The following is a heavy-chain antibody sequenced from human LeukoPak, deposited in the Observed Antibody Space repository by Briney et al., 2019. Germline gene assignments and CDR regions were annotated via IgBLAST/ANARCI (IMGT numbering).Heavy chain of an antibody. CDR1: GGSISSYY. D-gene: IGHD6-6*01. J-gene: IGHJ6*02. CDR3: ARVYSSSSLVYYYGMDA. CDR2: IYYSGST. V-gene: IGHV4-59*01. Sequence: SETLSLTCTVSGGSISSYYWSWIRQPPGKGLEWIGYIYYSGSTNYNPSLKSRVTISVDTSKNQFSLKLSSVTAADTAVYYCARVYSSSSLVYYYGMDAWGQGTTVTVSS.